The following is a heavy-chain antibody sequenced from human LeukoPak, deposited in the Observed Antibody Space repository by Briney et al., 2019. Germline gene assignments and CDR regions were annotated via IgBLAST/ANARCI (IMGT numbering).Heavy chain of an antibody. J-gene: IGHJ4*02. Sequence: PSETLSLTCTVSGYSISSGYYWGWIRQPPGKGLEWIGSIYYSGSTYYNPSLKSRVTISVDTSKNQFSLKLSSVTAADTAVYYCARVRYYDSSGYYYDYWGQGTLVTVSS. V-gene: IGHV4-38-2*02. CDR3: ARVRYYDSSGYYYDY. CDR1: GYSISSGYY. D-gene: IGHD3-22*01. CDR2: IYYSGST.